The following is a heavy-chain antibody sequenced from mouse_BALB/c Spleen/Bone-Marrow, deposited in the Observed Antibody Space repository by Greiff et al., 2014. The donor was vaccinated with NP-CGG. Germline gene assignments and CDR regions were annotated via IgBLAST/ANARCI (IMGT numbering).Heavy chain of an antibody. D-gene: IGHD1-1*01. CDR2: IDPANGNT. V-gene: IGHV14-3*02. Sequence: VQLKQSGAELVKPGASVKLSCTASGFNIEDTYMHWVKQRPEQGLEWIGRIDPANGNTKYDPKFQGKATITADTSSNTAYLQLSSLTSEDTAVYYCAIYYYGSSGFAYWGQGTLVPVSA. J-gene: IGHJ3*01. CDR1: GFNIEDTY. CDR3: AIYYYGSSGFAY.